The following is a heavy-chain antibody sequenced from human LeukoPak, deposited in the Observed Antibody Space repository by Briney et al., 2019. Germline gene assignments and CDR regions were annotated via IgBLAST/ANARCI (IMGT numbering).Heavy chain of an antibody. V-gene: IGHV3-30*01. CDR2: ISYDGSNK. J-gene: IGHJ4*02. CDR1: GFTFSSYA. Sequence: TGGSLRLSCAASGFTFSSYAMHWVRQAPGEGQEWVAVISYDGSNKYYADSVKGRFTISRDNSKNTLYLQMNSLRAEDTAVYYYARDPPSTIPEYYFDYWGQGTLVTVSS. D-gene: IGHD4/OR15-4a*01. CDR3: ARDPPSTIPEYYFDY.